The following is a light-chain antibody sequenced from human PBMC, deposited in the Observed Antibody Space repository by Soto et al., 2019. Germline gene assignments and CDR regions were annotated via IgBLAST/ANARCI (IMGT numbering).Light chain of an antibody. CDR2: GAS. CDR1: QSVSSN. CDR3: QQYNNWPPGT. V-gene: IGKV3-15*01. Sequence: EIVMTQSPATLSVSPGERATLCCRASQSVSSNLAWYQQKPGQAPRLLIYGASTRATGIPARFSGSGSGTEFTLTISSLQSEDFAVYYCQQYNNWPPGTFGQGTKLEIK. J-gene: IGKJ2*01.